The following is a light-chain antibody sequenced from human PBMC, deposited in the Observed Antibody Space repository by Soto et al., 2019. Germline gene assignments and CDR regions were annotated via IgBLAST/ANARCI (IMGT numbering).Light chain of an antibody. CDR1: QSVSSN. CDR3: QQYNNWPYT. CDR2: GAS. J-gene: IGKJ2*01. V-gene: IGKV3-15*01. Sequence: EIVMTQSPATLSVSPGERATLSCRASQSVSSNLAWYQQKPGQAPRLLISGASTRATGIPATFSGSGSGTDFTLTISSLQSEDFAVYYCQQYNNWPYTFGQGTKLEIK.